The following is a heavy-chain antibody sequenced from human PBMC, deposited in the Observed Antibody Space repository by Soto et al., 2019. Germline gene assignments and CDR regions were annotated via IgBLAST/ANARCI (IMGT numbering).Heavy chain of an antibody. J-gene: IGHJ6*02. V-gene: IGHV6-1*01. CDR2: TYYRSQWYN. Sequence: SQTLSLTCVISGDSVSSNSAAWNWIRQSPSRGLEWLGRTYYRSQWYNDYAVSVKGRIIINPDTSKNQFSLQLSSVAPEDTAVDYCARTVARDYYYKGVDVWGQGTTVTVS. D-gene: IGHD6-19*01. CDR1: GDSVSSNSAA. CDR3: ARTVARDYYYKGVDV.